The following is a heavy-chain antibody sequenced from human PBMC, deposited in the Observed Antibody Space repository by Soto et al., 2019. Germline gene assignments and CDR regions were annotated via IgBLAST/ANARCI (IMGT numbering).Heavy chain of an antibody. J-gene: IGHJ4*02. CDR3: ARDALEQLVLPPAY. D-gene: IGHD6-6*01. CDR1: GFTFSSYG. CDR2: IWYDGSNK. V-gene: IGHV3-33*01. Sequence: LRLSCAASGFTFSSYGMHWVRQAPGKGLEWVAVIWYDGSNKYYPDSVKGRFTISRDNSKNTLYLQMNSLRAEDTAVYYCARDALEQLVLPPAYWGQGTLVTVSS.